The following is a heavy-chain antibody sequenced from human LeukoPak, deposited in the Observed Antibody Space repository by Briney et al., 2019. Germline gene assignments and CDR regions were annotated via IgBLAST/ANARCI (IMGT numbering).Heavy chain of an antibody. CDR1: VYTFTTYD. V-gene: IGHV1-8*01. J-gene: IGHJ6*03. CDR2: MNPNSGNT. D-gene: IGHD6-19*01. Sequence: ASEKRSSKTSVYTFTTYDINWVRQATGQGLVWRGGMNPNSGNTGNAQKFQGRVTIYADESTRTAYMDLSSLRSEDTVVYYWARSAGPVLVAGRSGFGYVNTPSHYYYMGVWGKGTTVTVSS. CDR3: ARSAGPVLVAGRSGFGYVNTPSHYYYMGV.